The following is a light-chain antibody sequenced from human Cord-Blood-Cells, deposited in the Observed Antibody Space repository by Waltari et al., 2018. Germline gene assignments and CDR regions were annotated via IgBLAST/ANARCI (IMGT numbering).Light chain of an antibody. CDR2: DVS. CDR1: SSDVGGYNY. Sequence: QSALTQPASVSGSPGQSITISCTGTSSDVGGYNYVSWYQQHPGKAPKLMIYDVSNWPSGVSNRFSGSKSGNTASLTISGLQAEDEADYYCSSYTNSSPWVFGGGTKLTVL. J-gene: IGLJ3*02. V-gene: IGLV2-14*01. CDR3: SSYTNSSPWV.